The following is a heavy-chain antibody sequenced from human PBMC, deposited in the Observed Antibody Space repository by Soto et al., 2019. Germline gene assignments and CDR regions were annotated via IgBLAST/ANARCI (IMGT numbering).Heavy chain of an antibody. J-gene: IGHJ4*02. V-gene: IGHV3-7*01. CDR2: IKQDGSEK. Sequence: EVQLVESGGGLVQPGGSLRLSCAASGFTFSGYYMTWVRQSPGRGLEWVGNIKQDGSEKYCVDSLKGRFTISRDNAKKSLYLQMNSVRVEDTAVYYCARGRSDDYFDYWGQGTLVTVSS. CDR1: GFTFSGYY. D-gene: IGHD2-15*01. CDR3: ARGRSDDYFDY.